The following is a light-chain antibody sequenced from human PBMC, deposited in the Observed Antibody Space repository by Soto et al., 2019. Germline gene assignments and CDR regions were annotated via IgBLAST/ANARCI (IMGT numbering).Light chain of an antibody. J-gene: IGKJ2*01. CDR3: QQYVSSPYT. V-gene: IGKV3-20*01. CDR2: GAS. Sequence: VLTQSPVTLSLSPGERGTLSCRASQSVDGTYVAWYQQKPGLAPRLLIYGASTRATGIPDRFSGSGSETDFTLTISSLEPEDSAVYYCQQYVSSPYTFGQGTKVDIK. CDR1: QSVDGTY.